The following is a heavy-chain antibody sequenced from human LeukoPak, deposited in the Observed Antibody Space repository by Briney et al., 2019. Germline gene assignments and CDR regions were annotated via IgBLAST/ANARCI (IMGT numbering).Heavy chain of an antibody. CDR1: GGSISSYY. D-gene: IGHD3-10*01. J-gene: IGHJ5*02. CDR2: IYYSGST. V-gene: IGHV4-59*08. Sequence: SETLSLTCTVSGGSISSYYWSWIRQPPGKGLEWIGYIYYSGSTNYNPSLKSRVTISVDTSKNQFSLKLSSVTAADTAVYYCARVMVRGPMRWFDPWGQGTLVTVSS. CDR3: ARVMVRGPMRWFDP.